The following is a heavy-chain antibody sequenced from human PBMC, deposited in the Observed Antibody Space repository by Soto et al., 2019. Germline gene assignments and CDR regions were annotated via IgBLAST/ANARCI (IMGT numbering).Heavy chain of an antibody. V-gene: IGHV3-23*01. D-gene: IGHD6-19*01. CDR1: GFTFTNYA. CDR2: LSGSGGST. Sequence: PGGSLRLSCAASGFTFTNYAMSWVRQAPGEGLEWVSALSGSGGSTSYADSVKGRFTISRDNSKNTLYLQMNTLRAEDTAVYYCAKAIYNSGRDSFDYWGQGTLVTVSS. J-gene: IGHJ4*02. CDR3: AKAIYNSGRDSFDY.